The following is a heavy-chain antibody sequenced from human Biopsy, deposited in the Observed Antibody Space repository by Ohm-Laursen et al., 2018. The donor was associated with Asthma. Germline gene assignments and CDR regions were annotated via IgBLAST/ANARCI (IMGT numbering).Heavy chain of an antibody. CDR3: VRHQYSSSWSTFDY. D-gene: IGHD3-22*01. CDR2: MYHSGSP. CDR1: GDSFTYPGYY. V-gene: IGHV4-39*01. Sequence: SETLSLTCSVSGDSFTYPGYYWGWIRQPPGKGMEWIGSMYHSGSPYYHPSLKSRATISVDTSKNQLSLKMSSVTAADTAVYFCVRHQYSSSWSTFDYWGQGALVTVSS. J-gene: IGHJ4*02.